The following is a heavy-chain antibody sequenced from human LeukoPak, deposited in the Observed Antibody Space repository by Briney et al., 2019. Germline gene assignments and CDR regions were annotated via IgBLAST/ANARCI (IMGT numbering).Heavy chain of an antibody. J-gene: IGHJ4*02. CDR3: ARVGAGGIRSIAAARLASDY. V-gene: IGHV1-46*01. CDR1: GYTFTSYY. Sequence: ASVKVSCKASGYTFTSYYMHWVRQAPGQGLEWMGIINPSGGSTSYAQKFQGRVTMTRDTSTSTVYMELSSLRSEDTAVYYCARVGAGGIRSIAAARLASDYWGQGTLVTVSS. D-gene: IGHD6-13*01. CDR2: INPSGGST.